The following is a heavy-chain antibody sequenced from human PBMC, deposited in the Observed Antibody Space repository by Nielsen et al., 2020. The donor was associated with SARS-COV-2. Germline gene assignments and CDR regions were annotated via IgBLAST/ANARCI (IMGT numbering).Heavy chain of an antibody. CDR3: ARSITIFGVVIAYYYYGMDV. Sequence: WIRQPPGKGLKWVSYISSSSSTIYYADSVKGRFTISRDNAKNSLYLQMNSLRAEDTAVYYCARSITIFGVVIAYYYYGMDVWDQGTTVTVSS. V-gene: IGHV3-48*01. J-gene: IGHJ6*02. CDR2: ISSSSSTI. D-gene: IGHD3-3*01.